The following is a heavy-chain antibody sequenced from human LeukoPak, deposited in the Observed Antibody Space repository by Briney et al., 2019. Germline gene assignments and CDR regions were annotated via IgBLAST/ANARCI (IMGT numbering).Heavy chain of an antibody. CDR2: IYTSGST. CDR1: GGSISSGSYY. J-gene: IGHJ6*03. CDR3: AREDAHGSYYDILTGYYKLSSYYYMDV. Sequence: SETLSLTCTVSGGSISSGSYYWSWIRQPAGKGLEWIGRIYTSGSTNYNPSLKSRVTISVDTSKNQFSLKLSSVTAADTAVYYCAREDAHGSYYDILTGYYKLSSYYYMDVWGKGTTVTISS. D-gene: IGHD3-9*01. V-gene: IGHV4-61*02.